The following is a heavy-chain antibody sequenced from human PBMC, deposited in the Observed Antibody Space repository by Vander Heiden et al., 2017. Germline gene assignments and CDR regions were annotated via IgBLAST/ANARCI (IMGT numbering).Heavy chain of an antibody. CDR3: ARGVGRYYGSGSYYNPGY. V-gene: IGHV4-34*01. Sequence: QVQLQQWGAGLLKPSETLSLTCAVYGGSFSGYYWSWIRQPPGKGLEWIGEINHSGSTNYNPSLKRRVTISVDTSKNQFSLKLSSVTAAETAVYYCARGVGRYYGSGSYYNPGYWGQGTLVTVSS. D-gene: IGHD3-10*01. CDR1: GGSFSGYY. CDR2: INHSGST. J-gene: IGHJ4*02.